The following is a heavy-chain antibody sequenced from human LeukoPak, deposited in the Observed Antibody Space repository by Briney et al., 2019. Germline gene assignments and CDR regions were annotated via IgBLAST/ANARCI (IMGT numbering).Heavy chain of an antibody. CDR2: IYYSGST. CDR3: ARSYYYDSSGYLDY. D-gene: IGHD3-22*01. J-gene: IGHJ4*02. CDR1: GGSISSSSYY. Sequence: SETLSLTCTVSGGSISSSSYYWGWIRQPPGKGLEWIGSIYYSGSTYYNPSLKSRVTISVDTSKNQFSLKLSSVTAADTAVYYCARSYYYDSSGYLDYWGQGTLVTVSS. V-gene: IGHV4-39*01.